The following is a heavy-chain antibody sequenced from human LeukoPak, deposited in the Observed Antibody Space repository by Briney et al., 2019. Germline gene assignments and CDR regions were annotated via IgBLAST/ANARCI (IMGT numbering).Heavy chain of an antibody. D-gene: IGHD3-3*01. CDR3: ARVQYYDFVSGYSPSPTFDY. J-gene: IGHJ4*02. V-gene: IGHV1-2*02. CDR1: GYTFTGYY. Sequence: ASVKVSCKASGYTFTGYYMHWVRQAPGQGLEWMGWINPNSGGTNYAQKFQGRVTMTRDTSISTAYMELSRLRSDDTAVYYCARVQYYDFVSGYSPSPTFDYWGQGTLVTVSS. CDR2: INPNSGGT.